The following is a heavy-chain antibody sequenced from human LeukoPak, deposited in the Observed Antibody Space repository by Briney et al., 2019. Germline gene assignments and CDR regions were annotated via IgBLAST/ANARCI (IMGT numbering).Heavy chain of an antibody. CDR2: IYTSGST. Sequence: PSQTLSLTCTDSGGSISSGSYYWSWIRQPAGKGLEWIGRIYTSGSTNYNPSLKSRVTISVDTSKNQFSLKLSSVTAADTAVYYCASRGHWGQGTLVTVSS. J-gene: IGHJ4*02. CDR1: GGSISSGSYY. CDR3: ASRGH. D-gene: IGHD5-24*01. V-gene: IGHV4-61*02.